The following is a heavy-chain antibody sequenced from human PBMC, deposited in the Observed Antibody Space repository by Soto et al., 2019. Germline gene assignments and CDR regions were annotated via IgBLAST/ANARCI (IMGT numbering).Heavy chain of an antibody. CDR3: AVRGGSYHWRYFDY. D-gene: IGHD1-26*01. Sequence: GASVKVSCKASGGTFSSYAISWVRQAPGQGLEWMGGIIPIFGTANYAQKFQGRVTITADESTSTAYMELSSLRSEDTAVYYCAVRGGSYHWRYFDYWGQGTLVTVSS. CDR2: IIPIFGTA. V-gene: IGHV1-69*13. CDR1: GGTFSSYA. J-gene: IGHJ4*02.